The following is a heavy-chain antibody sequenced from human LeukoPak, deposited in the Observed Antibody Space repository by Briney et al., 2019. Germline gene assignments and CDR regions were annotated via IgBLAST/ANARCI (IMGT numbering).Heavy chain of an antibody. CDR3: ARGTGSGYYYGIPDY. CDR2: IIPIFGTA. V-gene: IGHV1-69*13. J-gene: IGHJ4*02. CDR1: GGTFSSYA. D-gene: IGHD3-22*01. Sequence: GASVKVSCKASGGTFSSYAISWVRQAPGQGLEWMGGIIPIFGTANYAQKFQGRVTITADESTSTAYMELSSLRSEDTAVYYCARGTGSGYYYGIPDYWAREPWSPSPQ.